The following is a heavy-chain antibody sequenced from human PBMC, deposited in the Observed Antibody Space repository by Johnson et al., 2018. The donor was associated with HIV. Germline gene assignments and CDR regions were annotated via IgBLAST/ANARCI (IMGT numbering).Heavy chain of an antibody. CDR1: GFTFDDYG. Sequence: VQLVESGGVVVQPGGSLRLSCAASGFTFDDYGMNWVRQVPGKGLEWVSGITWNGGSSTYADSVKGRFTISRDNAKDSLYLQMNSLRAEDTALYYCARELTYYYGSGSYPSGLDAFDIWGQGTMVTVSS. CDR3: ARELTYYYGSGSYPSGLDAFDI. J-gene: IGHJ3*02. V-gene: IGHV3-20*04. CDR2: ITWNGGSS. D-gene: IGHD3-10*01.